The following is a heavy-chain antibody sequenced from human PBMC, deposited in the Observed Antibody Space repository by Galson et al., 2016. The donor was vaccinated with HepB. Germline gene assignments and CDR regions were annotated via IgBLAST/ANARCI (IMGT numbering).Heavy chain of an antibody. Sequence: SLRLSCAASGFTFNDYVIHWVRQLPGKGLEWVAGVNWNSATLAYADSVRGRFTISRDNAENSLYLQMNSLRAEDTDLYYCAKGQTNWATCDSWGQGTLVTVSS. J-gene: IGHJ4*02. CDR3: AKGQTNWATCDS. V-gene: IGHV3-9*01. CDR1: GFTFNDYV. CDR2: VNWNSATL. D-gene: IGHD7-27*01.